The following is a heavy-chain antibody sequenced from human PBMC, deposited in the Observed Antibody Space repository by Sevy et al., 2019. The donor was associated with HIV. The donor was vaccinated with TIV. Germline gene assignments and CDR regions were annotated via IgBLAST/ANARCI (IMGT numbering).Heavy chain of an antibody. CDR3: ARGGGNGWYYFDY. Sequence: ASVKVSCKASGGTFSSYGISWVRQAPGQGLEWMGGNIPILGTVNYAQKFQGRVTITADESTKTAYMELSSRRSEDTAVYYCARGGGNGWYYFDYWGQETLVTVSS. CDR2: NIPILGTV. D-gene: IGHD6-19*01. CDR1: GGTFSSYG. V-gene: IGHV1-69*13. J-gene: IGHJ4*02.